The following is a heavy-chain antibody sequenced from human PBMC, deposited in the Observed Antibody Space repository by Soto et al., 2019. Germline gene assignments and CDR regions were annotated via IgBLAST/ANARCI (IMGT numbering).Heavy chain of an antibody. CDR1: GFAFNTSG. V-gene: IGHV3-30*03. CDR2: ISYDGNTQ. Sequence: QVQLVESGGGVVQPGRSLRLSCEVSGFAFNTSGMYWVRQSPGRGLEWVAVISYDGNTQYYAESLKGRFTISRDNSKNTLFLNMNRLRSDETAVYYFATKARVKNYSSSGRDTWGQGTLVTVSS. CDR3: ATKARVKNYSSSGRDT. D-gene: IGHD2-15*01. J-gene: IGHJ5*02.